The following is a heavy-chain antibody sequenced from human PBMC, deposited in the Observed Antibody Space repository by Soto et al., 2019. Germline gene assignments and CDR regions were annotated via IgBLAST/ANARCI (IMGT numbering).Heavy chain of an antibody. D-gene: IGHD3-22*01. J-gene: IGHJ4*02. Sequence: GGSLRLSCAASGFTFSTFAMSWVRQAPGKGLEWVSVISDSGGSTYYADSVKGRFTISRDNSKSALYLQMNSLRGDDTAIYYCAKAISGYYAPSAYWGQGTQVTVSS. CDR1: GFTFSTFA. CDR2: ISDSGGST. V-gene: IGHV3-23*01. CDR3: AKAISGYYAPSAY.